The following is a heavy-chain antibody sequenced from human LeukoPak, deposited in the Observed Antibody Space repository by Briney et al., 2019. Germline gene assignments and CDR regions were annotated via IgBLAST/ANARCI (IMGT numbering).Heavy chain of an antibody. CDR2: IIPIFGTA. J-gene: IGHJ4*02. V-gene: IGHV1-69*01. D-gene: IGHD3-22*01. CDR3: ASPFLTDYYDSSGYYY. Sequence: GSSVKVSCTASGGTFSSYAISWVRQAPGQGLEWMGGIIPIFGTANYAQKFQGRVTITADESTSTAYMELSSLRSEDTAVYYCASPFLTDYYDSSGYYYWGQGTLVTVSS. CDR1: GGTFSSYA.